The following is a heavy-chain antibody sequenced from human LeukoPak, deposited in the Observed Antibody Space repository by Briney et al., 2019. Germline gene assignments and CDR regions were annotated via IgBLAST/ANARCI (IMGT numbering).Heavy chain of an antibody. J-gene: IGHJ4*02. Sequence: PSETLSLTCTVSGGSISSSGYYWGWIRQPPGKGLEWIGSIYHSGSTNYNPSLKSRVTISVDTSKNQFSLKLSSVTAADTAVYYCARDAPYYYDSSGSNSPNFVDYWGQGTLVTVSS. V-gene: IGHV4-39*07. CDR2: IYHSGST. CDR3: ARDAPYYYDSSGSNSPNFVDY. D-gene: IGHD3-22*01. CDR1: GGSISSSGYY.